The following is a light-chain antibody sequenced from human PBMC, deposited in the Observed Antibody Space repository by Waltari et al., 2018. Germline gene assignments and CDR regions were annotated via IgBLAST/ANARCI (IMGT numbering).Light chain of an antibody. CDR3: MQALQTPLT. Sequence: DIVMTQSPLSLPVTPGEPASISCRSSQILLPTNGNTYLDWFLQKPGQSPQLLISLVSNLASGVPDRFSGSGSGTDCTLKISRVEAEDVGVYYCMQALQTPLTFGGGTKVEI. V-gene: IGKV2-28*01. CDR2: LVS. J-gene: IGKJ4*01. CDR1: QILLPTNGNTY.